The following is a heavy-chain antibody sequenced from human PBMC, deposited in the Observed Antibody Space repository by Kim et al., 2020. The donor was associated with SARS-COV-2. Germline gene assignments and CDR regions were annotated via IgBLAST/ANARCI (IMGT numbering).Heavy chain of an antibody. CDR1: GFTFSSYA. D-gene: IGHD4-17*01. Sequence: GGSLRLSCAASGFTFSSYAMHWVRQAPGKGLEWVAVISYDGSNKYYADSVKGRFTISRDNSKNTLYLQMNSLRAEDTAVYYCARAAAEELQYGDYDYYFDYWGQGTLVTVSS. CDR2: ISYDGSNK. CDR3: ARAAAEELQYGDYDYYFDY. V-gene: IGHV3-30*04. J-gene: IGHJ4*02.